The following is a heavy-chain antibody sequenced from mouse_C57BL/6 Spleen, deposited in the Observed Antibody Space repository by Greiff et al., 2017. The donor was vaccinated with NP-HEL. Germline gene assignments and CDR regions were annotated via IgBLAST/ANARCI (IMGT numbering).Heavy chain of an antibody. CDR3: ARGTNYGSSYDYFDY. V-gene: IGHV1-59*01. CDR1: GYTFTSYW. CDR2: IDPSDSYT. D-gene: IGHD1-1*01. J-gene: IGHJ2*01. Sequence: QVQLQQPGAELVRPGTSVKLSCKASGYTFTSYWMHWVKQRPGQGLEWIGVIDPSDSYTNYNQKFKGKATLTVDTSSSTAYMQLSSLTSEDSAVYYCARGTNYGSSYDYFDYWGQGTTLTVSS.